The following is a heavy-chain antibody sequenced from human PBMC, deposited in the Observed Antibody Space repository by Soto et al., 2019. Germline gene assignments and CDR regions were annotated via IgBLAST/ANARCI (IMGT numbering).Heavy chain of an antibody. J-gene: IGHJ4*02. CDR2: INHSGST. D-gene: IGHD2-15*01. V-gene: IGHV4-34*01. Sequence: PSETLSLTCAVYGGSFSGYSWTWIRQPPGTGLEWVGEINHSGSTYYNPSLKSRVTISVDTSKNQFSLKLSSVTAADTAVYYCARHTPAISISDHWGQGTLVTVSS. CDR3: ARHTPAISISDH. CDR1: GGSFSGYS.